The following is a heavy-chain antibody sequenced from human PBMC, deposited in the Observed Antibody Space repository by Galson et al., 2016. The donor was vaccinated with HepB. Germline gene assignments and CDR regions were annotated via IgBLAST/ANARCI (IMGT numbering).Heavy chain of an antibody. Sequence: SVKVSCKASGYNFIGYYIHWVRQAPGQGLEWVGWINPNRGGANYAQKFRGRVTMTRNTSISTAYMELSRLASDDTAVYYCARSLWFKDLSGWFDPWGQGTLVTVST. V-gene: IGHV1-2*02. D-gene: IGHD3-10*01. CDR1: GYNFIGYY. J-gene: IGHJ5*02. CDR2: INPNRGGA. CDR3: ARSLWFKDLSGWFDP.